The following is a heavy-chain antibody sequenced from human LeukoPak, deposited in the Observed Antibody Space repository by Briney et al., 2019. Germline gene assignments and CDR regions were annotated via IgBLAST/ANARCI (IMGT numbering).Heavy chain of an antibody. J-gene: IGHJ3*02. CDR3: AREGDIVATSGTTDAFDI. CDR1: GFTFGSYA. V-gene: IGHV3-23*01. Sequence: GGSLRLSCAASGFTFGSYAMSWVRQAPGKGLECISGFSGSGGSTYYADSVKGRFTISRDNAKNSLYLQMNSLRAEDTAVYYCAREGDIVATSGTTDAFDIWGQGTVVTVSS. D-gene: IGHD5-12*01. CDR2: FSGSGGST.